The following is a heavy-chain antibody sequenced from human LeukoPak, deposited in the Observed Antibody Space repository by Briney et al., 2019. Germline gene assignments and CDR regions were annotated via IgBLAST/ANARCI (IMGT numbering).Heavy chain of an antibody. V-gene: IGHV3-23*01. Sequence: GVLRLSCVASGFTFSNYGMNWVRQAPGKGLEWVSGIVGSGVTTYYADSVKGRFTISRDNSKNTLYLHMNGLRVEDTAIYYCARDERWIQFNYWGQGTLVTVSS. CDR3: ARDERWIQFNY. CDR2: IVGSGVTT. J-gene: IGHJ4*02. D-gene: IGHD5-18*01. CDR1: GFTFSNYG.